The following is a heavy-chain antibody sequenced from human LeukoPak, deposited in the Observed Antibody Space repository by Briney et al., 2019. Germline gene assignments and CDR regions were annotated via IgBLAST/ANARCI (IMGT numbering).Heavy chain of an antibody. CDR2: ISSSSSLI. D-gene: IGHD5-12*01. Sequence: PGGSLRLSCAASGFTFNNYSMNWVRQAPGKGLEWVSYISSSSSLIYYADSVKGRFTISRDNAKNSLYLQMNSLRAEDTAVYYCARGNLREDYWGQGTLVTVSS. CDR1: GFTFNNYS. CDR3: ARGNLREDY. V-gene: IGHV3-48*04. J-gene: IGHJ4*02.